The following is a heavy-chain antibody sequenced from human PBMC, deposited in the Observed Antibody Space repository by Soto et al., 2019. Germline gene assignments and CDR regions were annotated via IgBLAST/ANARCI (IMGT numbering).Heavy chain of an antibody. CDR3: ARDFMARGRDSNWFDP. J-gene: IGHJ5*02. CDR1: GFIFISYW. CDR2: INSDGRNT. D-gene: IGHD3-10*01. Sequence: GWSLRLACASSGFIFISYWMHWVRQVSGKGPVWVARINSDGRNTKYTDSVKGRFTTSRDNAKNTLYLQMNSLRAEDTAVYYCARDFMARGRDSNWFDPWGQGTVVTVSS. V-gene: IGHV3-74*03.